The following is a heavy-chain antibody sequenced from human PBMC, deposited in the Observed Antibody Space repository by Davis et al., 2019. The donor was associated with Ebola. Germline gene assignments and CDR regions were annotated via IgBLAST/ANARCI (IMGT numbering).Heavy chain of an antibody. CDR3: AGGQWVLPEDY. CDR1: GFMFNTYS. J-gene: IGHJ4*02. V-gene: IGHV3-48*01. Sequence: GESLKISCAASGFMFNTYSMGWVRQAPGKGLEWIAYISGRSDTIFYADSVKGRFTISRDSAKNSLYLQMNSLRAEDTAVYYCAGGQWVLPEDYWGQGTLVTVSS. CDR2: ISGRSDTI. D-gene: IGHD1-26*01.